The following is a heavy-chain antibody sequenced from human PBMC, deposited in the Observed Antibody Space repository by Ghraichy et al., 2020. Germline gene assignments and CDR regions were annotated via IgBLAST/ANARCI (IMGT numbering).Heavy chain of an antibody. J-gene: IGHJ6*02. CDR2: IIPIFGTA. V-gene: IGHV1-69*13. D-gene: IGHD2-2*01. Sequence: SVKVSCKASGGTFSSYAISWVRQAPGQGLEWMGGIIPIFGTANYAQKFQGRVTITADESTSTAYMELSSLRSEDTAVYYCARDSANIVVVPAYLSGYYYYGMDVWGQGTTVTVSS. CDR3: ARDSANIVVVPAYLSGYYYYGMDV. CDR1: GGTFSSYA.